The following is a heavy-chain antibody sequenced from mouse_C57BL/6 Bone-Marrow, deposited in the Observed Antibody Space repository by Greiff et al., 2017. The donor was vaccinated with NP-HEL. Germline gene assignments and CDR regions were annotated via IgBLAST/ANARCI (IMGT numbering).Heavy chain of an antibody. J-gene: IGHJ4*01. CDR1: GYTFTGYW. CDR2: ILPGGGST. Sequence: QVQLKEPGAELMKPGASVKLSCKASGYTFTGYWIEWVKQRPGHGLEWIGEILPGGGSTNYNEKFKGKATFTADTSSNTAYMQLSSLTTEDAAIYYCARGGTYYSNLGDYWGQGTSVTVSS. V-gene: IGHV1-9*01. D-gene: IGHD2-5*01. CDR3: ARGGTYYSNLGDY.